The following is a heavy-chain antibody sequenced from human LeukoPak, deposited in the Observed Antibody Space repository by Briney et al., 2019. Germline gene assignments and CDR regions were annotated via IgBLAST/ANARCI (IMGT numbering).Heavy chain of an antibody. CDR1: GGSISSGGYY. Sequence: PSETLSLTCTVSGGSISSGGYYWSWIRQPPGKGLEWIGYTYHSGSTYYNPSLKSRVTISVDRSKNQFSLKLSSVTAADTAVYYCARVSPDTAMVRGVVYYYYYMDVWGKGTTVTVSS. J-gene: IGHJ6*03. D-gene: IGHD5-18*01. CDR2: TYHSGST. V-gene: IGHV4-30-2*01. CDR3: ARVSPDTAMVRGVVYYYYYMDV.